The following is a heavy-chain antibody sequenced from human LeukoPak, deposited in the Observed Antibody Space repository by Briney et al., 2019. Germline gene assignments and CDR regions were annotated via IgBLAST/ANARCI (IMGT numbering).Heavy chain of an antibody. V-gene: IGHV1-18*01. CDR1: GYTFTSYG. Sequence: ASVKVSCKASGYTFTSYGISWVRQAPGQGLEWMGWISGYSGNTNYVQKFQGRVTMATDTSTSTVYMELRSLRSDDTSVYYCARDIATVVHQEWGQGTLVTVSS. D-gene: IGHD2-2*01. CDR3: ARDIATVVHQE. J-gene: IGHJ4*02. CDR2: ISGYSGNT.